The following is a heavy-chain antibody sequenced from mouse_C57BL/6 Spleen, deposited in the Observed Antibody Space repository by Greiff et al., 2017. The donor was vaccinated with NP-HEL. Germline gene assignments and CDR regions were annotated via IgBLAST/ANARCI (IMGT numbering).Heavy chain of an antibody. V-gene: IGHV1-55*01. Sequence: QVQLKQPGAELVKPGASVKMSCKASGYTFTSYWITWVKQRPGQGLEWIGDIYPGSGSTNYNEKFKSKATLTVDTSSSTAYMQLSSLTSEDSAVYYCARWTTVDYAMDYWGQGTSVTVSS. J-gene: IGHJ4*01. D-gene: IGHD1-1*01. CDR3: ARWTTVDYAMDY. CDR2: IYPGSGST. CDR1: GYTFTSYW.